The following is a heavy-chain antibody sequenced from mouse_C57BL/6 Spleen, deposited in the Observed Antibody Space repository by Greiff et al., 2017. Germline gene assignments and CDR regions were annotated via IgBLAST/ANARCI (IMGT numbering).Heavy chain of an antibody. CDR1: GYTFTSYW. CDR3: AREHYGSSYDFEV. Sequence: QVQLQQPGAELVKPGASVKLSCKASGYTFTSYWMHWVKQRPGQGLEWIGMIHPNSGSTNYNEKFKSKATLTVDKSSSTAYMQLSSLTSEDSAVYYCAREHYGSSYDFEVWGTGTTVTVSS. V-gene: IGHV1-64*01. J-gene: IGHJ1*03. CDR2: IHPNSGST. D-gene: IGHD1-1*01.